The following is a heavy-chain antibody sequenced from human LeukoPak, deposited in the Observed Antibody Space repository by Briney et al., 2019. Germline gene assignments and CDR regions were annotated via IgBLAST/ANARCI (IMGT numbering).Heavy chain of an antibody. CDR1: GFTFDDYA. Sequence: QAGGSLRLSCAASGFTFDDYAMHWVRQAPGKGLEWVSGISWNSGSIAYADSVKGRFTISRDNAKNSLYLQMNSLRAEDTALYYCAKDIIVVVAATGPFDYWGQGTLATVSS. CDR2: ISWNSGSI. CDR3: AKDIIVVVAATGPFDY. D-gene: IGHD2-15*01. V-gene: IGHV3-9*01. J-gene: IGHJ4*02.